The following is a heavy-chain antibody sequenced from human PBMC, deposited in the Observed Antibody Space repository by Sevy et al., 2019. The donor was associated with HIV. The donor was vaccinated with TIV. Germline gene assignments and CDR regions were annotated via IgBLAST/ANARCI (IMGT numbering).Heavy chain of an antibody. CDR3: TRGGDIVVVVAASNWFDP. CDR2: IRSKAYGGTT. D-gene: IGHD2-15*01. J-gene: IGHJ5*02. V-gene: IGHV3-49*03. Sequence: GGSLRLSCTASGFTFGDYAMSWFRQAPGKGLEWVGFIRSKAYGGTTEYAASVKGRFTISRDDSKTIAYLQMNSLKTEDTAVYYCTRGGDIVVVVAASNWFDPWGQGTLVTVSS. CDR1: GFTFGDYA.